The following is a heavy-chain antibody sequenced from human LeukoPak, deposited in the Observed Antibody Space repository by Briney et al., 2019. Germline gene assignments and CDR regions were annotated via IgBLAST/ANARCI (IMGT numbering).Heavy chain of an antibody. V-gene: IGHV4-34*01. CDR1: GGSFSGYH. D-gene: IGHD5-12*01. CDR3: ARVGGSDYVMED. Sequence: SETLSLTCAVYGGSFSGYHWSWIRQPPGKGLEWIGEINHSGSTNYNPSLKSRVTISVDTSKNQFSLKLSSVTAADTAVYYCARVGGSDYVMEDWGQGTLVTVSS. J-gene: IGHJ4*02. CDR2: INHSGST.